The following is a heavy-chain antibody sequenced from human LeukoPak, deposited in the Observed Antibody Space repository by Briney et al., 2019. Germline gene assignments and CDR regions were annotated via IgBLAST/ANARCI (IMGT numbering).Heavy chain of an antibody. V-gene: IGHV3-15*01. Sequence: GGSLRLSCAASGFTFSNAWMSWVRQAPGKGLEWVGRIKSKTDGGTTDYAAPVKGRFTISRDDSKNTLYLQMNSLKTEYTAVYYCTVRDEVVVGGYWGQGTLVTVSS. CDR3: TVRDEVVVGGY. CDR2: IKSKTDGGTT. CDR1: GFTFSNAW. D-gene: IGHD3-22*01. J-gene: IGHJ4*02.